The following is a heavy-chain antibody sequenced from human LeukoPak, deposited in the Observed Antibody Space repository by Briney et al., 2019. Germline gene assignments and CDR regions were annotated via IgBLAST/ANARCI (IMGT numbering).Heavy chain of an antibody. D-gene: IGHD3-3*01. Sequence: SETLSLACSVSGGSISSNSYYWGWIRQPPGKGLEWIGSIYYSGSTYYNPSLKSRVIMSVDTSKNQLSLKLSSVTAADTALYYCVRHNYYNFWNALNWFDPWGQGTPVTVSS. CDR1: GGSISSNSYY. CDR3: VRHNYYNFWNALNWFDP. CDR2: IYYSGST. J-gene: IGHJ5*02. V-gene: IGHV4-39*01.